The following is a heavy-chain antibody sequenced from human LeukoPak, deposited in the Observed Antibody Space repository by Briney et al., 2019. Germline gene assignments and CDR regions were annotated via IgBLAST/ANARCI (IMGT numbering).Heavy chain of an antibody. CDR3: ARLQFNRNGGGY. J-gene: IGHJ4*02. CDR2: MYYSGST. Sequence: SETLSLTCTVSGGSISSSSFYWGWLRQPPGKGLEWIGSMYYSGSTYYNPSLKSRVTISVDTSKNQFSLKLSSVTAADTAVYYCARLQFNRNGGGYWGQGTLVTVSS. D-gene: IGHD1-14*01. V-gene: IGHV4-39*01. CDR1: GGSISSSSFY.